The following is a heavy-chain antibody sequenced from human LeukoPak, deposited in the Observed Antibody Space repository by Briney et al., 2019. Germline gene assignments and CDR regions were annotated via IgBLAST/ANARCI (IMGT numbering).Heavy chain of an antibody. D-gene: IGHD2-2*01. V-gene: IGHV3-7*01. CDR1: GFTFSSYW. CDR2: IKQDGSEK. CDR3: ARGAVPAAHYHFDY. J-gene: IGHJ4*02. Sequence: HPGGSLRLSCAASGFTFSSYWMSWVRQAPGKGLEWVANIKQDGSEKYYVDSVKGRFTISRDNAKNSLYLQMNSLRAEDTAVYYCARGAVPAAHYHFDYWGQGTLVTVSS.